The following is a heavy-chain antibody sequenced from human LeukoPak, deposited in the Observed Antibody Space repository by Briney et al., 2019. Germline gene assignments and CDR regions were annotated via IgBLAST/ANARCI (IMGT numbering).Heavy chain of an antibody. V-gene: IGHV4-61*02. CDR1: GGSISSGSYY. CDR3: ARAFRDIVLMVYARPNEFDP. CDR2: IYTSGST. J-gene: IGHJ5*02. D-gene: IGHD2-8*01. Sequence: SETLSLTCTVSGGSISSGSYYWSWIRQPAGKGLEWIGRIYTSGSTNYNPSLKSRVTISVDTSKNQFSLKLSSVTAADTAVYYCARAFRDIVLMVYARPNEFDPWGQGTLVTVSS.